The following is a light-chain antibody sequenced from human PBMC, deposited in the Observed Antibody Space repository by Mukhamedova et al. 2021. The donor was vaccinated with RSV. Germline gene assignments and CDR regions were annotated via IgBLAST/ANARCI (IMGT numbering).Light chain of an antibody. Sequence: WYQRRVHGKAPKVVISDASDLETGVPSRFSGTGSGTNFTLTITSLQPEDFATYYCQHYNNPVLSFGGGTRIEIK. CDR2: DAS. J-gene: IGKJ4*01. CDR3: QHYNNPVLS. V-gene: IGKV1-33*01.